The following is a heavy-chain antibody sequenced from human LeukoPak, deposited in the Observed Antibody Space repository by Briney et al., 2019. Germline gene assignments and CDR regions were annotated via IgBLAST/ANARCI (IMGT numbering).Heavy chain of an antibody. CDR2: IWFDGSKK. CDR1: GFTFSSHG. V-gene: IGHV3-33*08. Sequence: GGSLRLSCGASGFTFSSHGMHWVRQAPGKGLEWVAMIWFDGSKKYYTASVKGRFTISRDNSKNTLDLQMNSLRAEDTAVYYCARDKASYFDLWGQGVLVTVSS. CDR3: ARDKASYFDL. J-gene: IGHJ4*02.